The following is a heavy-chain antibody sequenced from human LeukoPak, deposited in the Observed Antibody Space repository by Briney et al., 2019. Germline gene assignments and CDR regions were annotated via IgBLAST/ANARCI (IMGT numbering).Heavy chain of an antibody. V-gene: IGHV3-53*05. D-gene: IGHD2-8*01. CDR1: GFTVSSNS. Sequence: PGGSLRLSCTVSGFTVSSNSMSWVRQAPGKGLEWVSFIYSDNTHYSDSVKGRFTISRDNSKNTLYLQMNSLRSDDTAVYYCARAGCTNGVCYRVRVWFDPWGQGTLVTVSS. CDR3: ARAGCTNGVCYRVRVWFDP. J-gene: IGHJ5*02. CDR2: IYSDNT.